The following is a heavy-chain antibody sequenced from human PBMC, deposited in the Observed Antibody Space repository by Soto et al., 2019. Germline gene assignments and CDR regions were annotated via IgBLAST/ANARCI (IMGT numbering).Heavy chain of an antibody. CDR1: GGSFSGYY. D-gene: IGHD3-22*01. CDR2: INHSGST. V-gene: IGHV4-34*01. Sequence: SETLSLTCAVYGGSFSGYYWSWIRQPPGKGLEWIGEINHSGSTNYNPSLKSRVTISVDTSKNQFSLKLSSVTAADTAVYYCARGRKRATYYYDSSTDYWGQGTLVTVSS. CDR3: ARGRKRATYYYDSSTDY. J-gene: IGHJ4*02.